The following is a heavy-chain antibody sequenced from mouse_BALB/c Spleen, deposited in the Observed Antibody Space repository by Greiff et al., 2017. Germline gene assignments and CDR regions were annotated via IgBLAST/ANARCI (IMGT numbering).Heavy chain of an antibody. CDR1: GFTFSSVG. CDR3: ARSGAWFAY. Sequence: EVKLMESGGGLVQPGGSRKLSCAASGFTFSSVGMHWVRQFPEKGLEWVAYISSGSSTIYYADTVKGRFTIPRDNPKNTLFLQMTSLRSEDTAMYYCARSGAWFAYWGQGTLVTVSA. J-gene: IGHJ3*01. CDR2: ISSGSSTI. V-gene: IGHV5-17*02. D-gene: IGHD4-1*01.